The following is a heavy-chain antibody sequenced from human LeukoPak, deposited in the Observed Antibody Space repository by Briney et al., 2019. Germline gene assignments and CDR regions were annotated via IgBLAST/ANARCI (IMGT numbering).Heavy chain of an antibody. J-gene: IGHJ4*02. CDR1: GGSFSGYY. CDR2: INHSGST. D-gene: IGHD6-13*01. V-gene: IGHV4-34*01. Sequence: ETLSLTCAVYGGSFSGYYWSWIRQPPGKGLEWIGEINHSGSTNYNPSLKSRVTISVDTSKNQFSLKLSSVTAADTAVYYCARDRGPYSSSWDYWGQGTLVTVSS. CDR3: ARDRGPYSSSWDY.